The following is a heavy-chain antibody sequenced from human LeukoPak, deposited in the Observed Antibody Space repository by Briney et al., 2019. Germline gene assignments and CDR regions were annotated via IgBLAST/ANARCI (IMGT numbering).Heavy chain of an antibody. CDR1: GGTFSSYA. CDR3: ARAGRLRWFPFDY. CDR2: IIPIFGTA. D-gene: IGHD4-23*01. Sequence: ASVKVSCKASGGTFSSYAISWVRQAPGQGLEWMGGIIPIFGTANYAQKFQGRVTITADESTSTAYMELSSLRSEDTVVYYCARAGRLRWFPFDYWGQGTLVTVSS. V-gene: IGHV1-69*13. J-gene: IGHJ4*02.